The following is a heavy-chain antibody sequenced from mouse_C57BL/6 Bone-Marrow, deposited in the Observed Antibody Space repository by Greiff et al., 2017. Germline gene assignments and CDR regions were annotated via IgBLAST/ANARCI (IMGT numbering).Heavy chain of an antibody. CDR1: GFTFSDYG. V-gene: IGHV5-15*01. J-gene: IGHJ4*01. D-gene: IGHD1-1*01. CDR3: ARRGACYGSRGAMGY. CDR2: ISNLAYSI. Sequence: EVKLVESGGDLVKPGGSLKLSCAASGFTFSDYGMAWVRQAPRKGPEWVAFISNLAYSIYYADTVTGRFTISRENAKNTLYLEMSSLRSEDTAMYYCARRGACYGSRGAMGYWGQGASVTVAS.